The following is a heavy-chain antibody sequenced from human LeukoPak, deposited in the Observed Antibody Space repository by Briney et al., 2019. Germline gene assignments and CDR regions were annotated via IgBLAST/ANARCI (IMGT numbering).Heavy chain of an antibody. J-gene: IGHJ4*02. CDR3: ARDNRGADGY. Sequence: TGGSLRLSCAASGFTFSSYAMHWVRQAPGKGLEWVAVISYDGSNKYYADSVKGRFTISRDNSKNTLYLQMNNLRAEDTAVYYCARDNRGADGYWGQGTLVTVSS. CDR2: ISYDGSNK. CDR1: GFTFSSYA. V-gene: IGHV3-30-3*01. D-gene: IGHD7-27*01.